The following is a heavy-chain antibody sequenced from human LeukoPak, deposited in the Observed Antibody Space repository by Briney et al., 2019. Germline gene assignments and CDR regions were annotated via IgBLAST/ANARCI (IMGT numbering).Heavy chain of an antibody. CDR2: IYHSGST. Sequence: SETLSLTCAVSGGSISSSNWWSWVRQPPGKGLEWIGEIYHSGSTNYNPSLKSRVTISVDKSKNQFSLRLSSVTAADTAVYYCARAADPETTVTTYSFDYWGQGTLVTVSS. D-gene: IGHD4-17*01. CDR3: ARAADPETTVTTYSFDY. CDR1: GGSISSSNW. V-gene: IGHV4-4*02. J-gene: IGHJ4*02.